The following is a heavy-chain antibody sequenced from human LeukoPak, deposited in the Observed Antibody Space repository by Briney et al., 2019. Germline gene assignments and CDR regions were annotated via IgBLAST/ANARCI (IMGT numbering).Heavy chain of an antibody. CDR1: GYTFTGYY. J-gene: IGHJ6*02. V-gene: IGHV1-18*04. D-gene: IGHD3-3*01. CDR2: ISAYNGNT. CDR3: ARGLLRFLEWPNYYGMDV. Sequence: ASVKVSCKASGYTFTGYYMHWVRQAPGQGLEWMGWISAYNGNTNYAQKLQGRVTMTTDTSTSTAYMELSSLRSEDTAVYYCARGLLRFLEWPNYYGMDVWGQGTTVTVSS.